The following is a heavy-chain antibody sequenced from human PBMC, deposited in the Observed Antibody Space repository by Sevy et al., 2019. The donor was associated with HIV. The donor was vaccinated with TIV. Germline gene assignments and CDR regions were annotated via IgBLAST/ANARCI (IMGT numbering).Heavy chain of an antibody. CDR1: GGPISSYY. CDR3: ARAPPVRSGDDSLNWFDP. CDR2: IHYSGST. D-gene: IGHD5-12*01. V-gene: IGHV4-59*01. J-gene: IGHJ5*02. Sequence: SETLSLTCTVSGGPISSYYWSWIRQPPWKKLEWIGYIHYSGSTKYNPSLNSRVTMSVDTSKNQFSLKLTSVTAADTAVYYCARAPPVRSGDDSLNWFDPWGQGTLVTVSS.